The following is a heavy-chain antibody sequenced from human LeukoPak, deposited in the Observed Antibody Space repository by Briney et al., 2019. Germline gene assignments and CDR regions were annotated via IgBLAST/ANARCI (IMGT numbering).Heavy chain of an antibody. CDR1: GASISNDNYY. Sequence: SETLSLTCTVSGASISNDNYYWAWIRQSPGKGLEWIGEINHSGSTNYNPSLKSRVTISVDTSKNQFSLKLSSVTAADTAVYYCATNKASSGYYYSFFDYWGQGTLVTVSS. CDR3: ATNKASSGYYYSFFDY. V-gene: IGHV4-39*07. CDR2: INHSGST. D-gene: IGHD3-22*01. J-gene: IGHJ4*02.